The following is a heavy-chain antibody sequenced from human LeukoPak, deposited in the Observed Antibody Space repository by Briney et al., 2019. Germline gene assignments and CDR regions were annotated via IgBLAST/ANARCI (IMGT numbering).Heavy chain of an antibody. CDR3: ASLGGLSNNWFDP. CDR1: RFTFSSYV. V-gene: IGHV3-33*01. CDR2: IWYDGGSE. Sequence: GGSLRLSCAASRFTFSSYVMHWVRQAPGKGLEWVAVIWYDGGSEYYADSVEGRFTISRDNSKNTLYLQMNSLRAEDTAVYYCASLGGLSNNWFDPWGQGTLVTVSS. J-gene: IGHJ5*02. D-gene: IGHD3-16*01.